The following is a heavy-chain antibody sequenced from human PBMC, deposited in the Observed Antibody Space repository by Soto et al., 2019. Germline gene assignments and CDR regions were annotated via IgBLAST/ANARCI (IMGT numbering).Heavy chain of an antibody. CDR1: GFTFSSYA. J-gene: IGHJ4*02. V-gene: IGHV3-23*01. CDR2: ISGSGGST. Sequence: GGSLRLSCAASGFTFSSYAMSWVRQAPGKGLERVSAISGSGGSTYYADSVKCRFTISRDNSNNTLYLQMNSLRAEDTAVYYCAKDPLNVNVDTAMVHYWGQGTLVTVSS. CDR3: AKDPLNVNVDTAMVHY. D-gene: IGHD5-18*01.